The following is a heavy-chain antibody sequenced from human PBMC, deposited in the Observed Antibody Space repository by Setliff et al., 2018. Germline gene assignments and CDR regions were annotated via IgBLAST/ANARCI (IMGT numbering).Heavy chain of an antibody. Sequence: GGSLRLSCAASGLTFVNYWMHWVRQAPGKGLVWVSRVNNDGSSTTYEDSVKGRFTISRDNAKNTLYLQMNSLRAEDTAVYYCARAHSSTLSVHDYWGQGTLVTVSS. D-gene: IGHD2-2*01. J-gene: IGHJ4*02. CDR3: ARAHSSTLSVHDY. V-gene: IGHV3-74*01. CDR1: GLTFVNYW. CDR2: VNNDGSST.